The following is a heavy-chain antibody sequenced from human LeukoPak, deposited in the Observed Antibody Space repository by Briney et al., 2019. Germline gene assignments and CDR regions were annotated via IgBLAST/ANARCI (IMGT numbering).Heavy chain of an antibody. D-gene: IGHD4-17*01. V-gene: IGHV4-59*08. CDR1: GGSISSYY. CDR2: IYYSGST. Sequence: PSETLSLTCTVSGGSISSYYWSWIRQPPGKGLEWIGYIYYSGSTNYSPSLKSRVTISIDTSKNQFSLKLSSVTAADTAVYYCARGTTVTTPDYWGQGTLVTVSS. J-gene: IGHJ4*02. CDR3: ARGTTVTTPDY.